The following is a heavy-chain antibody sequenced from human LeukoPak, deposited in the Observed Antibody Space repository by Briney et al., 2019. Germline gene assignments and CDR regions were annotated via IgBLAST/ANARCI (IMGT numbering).Heavy chain of an antibody. CDR3: ARSGSITMVRDDAFDI. D-gene: IGHD3-10*01. J-gene: IGHJ3*02. CDR2: IIPIFGTA. CDR1: GGTFSSYA. Sequence: SVKVSCKASGGTFSSYAISWVRQAPGQGLEWMGGIIPIFGTANYAQKFQGRVTITADESTSTAYMELSSLRSEDTAVYYCARSGSITMVRDDAFDIWGQGTMVTVSS. V-gene: IGHV1-69*13.